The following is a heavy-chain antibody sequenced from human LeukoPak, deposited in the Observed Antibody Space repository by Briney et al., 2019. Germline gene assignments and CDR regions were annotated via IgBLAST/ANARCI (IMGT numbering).Heavy chain of an antibody. CDR1: GYTFTSYG. CDR2: ISAYNGNT. D-gene: IGHD3-3*01. V-gene: IGHV1-18*01. Sequence: ASVTVSCKASGYTFTSYGISWVRQAPGQGLEWMGWISAYNGNTNYAQKLQGRVTMTTDTSTSTAYMELRSLRSDDTAVYYCARGPPGGDFWSGYYKPIWFDPWGQGTLVTVSS. CDR3: ARGPPGGDFWSGYYKPIWFDP. J-gene: IGHJ5*02.